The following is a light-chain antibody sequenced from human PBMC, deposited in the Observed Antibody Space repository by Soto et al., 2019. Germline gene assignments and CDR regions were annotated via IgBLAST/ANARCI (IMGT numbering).Light chain of an antibody. CDR3: LLYYGGSWV. Sequence: QTVVTQEPSLTVSPGGTVTLTCASSTGAVTTGYYPSWFQHKPGHAPRALIYNTNDKHSWTPARLSGSLLGDKAALTLSGVQPDDEEEYYCLLYYGGSWVFGGGTKLTVL. V-gene: IGLV7-43*01. J-gene: IGLJ3*02. CDR1: TGAVTTGYY. CDR2: NTN.